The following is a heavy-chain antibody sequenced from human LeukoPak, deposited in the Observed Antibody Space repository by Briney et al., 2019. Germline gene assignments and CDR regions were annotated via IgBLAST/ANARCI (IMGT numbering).Heavy chain of an antibody. CDR2: IYYSGST. CDR3: ARAVGYYFDSSGPSKAFDY. D-gene: IGHD3-22*01. J-gene: IGHJ4*02. V-gene: IGHV4-59*12. CDR1: GGSISSYY. Sequence: SETLSLTCTVSGGSISSYYWSWIRQPPGKGLEWIGYIYYSGSTNYNPSLKSRVTISVDTSKNQFSLKVTSVTAADTAVYYCARAVGYYFDSSGPSKAFDYWGQGTLVTVSS.